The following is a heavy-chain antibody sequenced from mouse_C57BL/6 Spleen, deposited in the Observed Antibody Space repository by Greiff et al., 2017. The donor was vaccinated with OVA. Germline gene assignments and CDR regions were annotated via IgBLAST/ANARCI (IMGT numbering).Heavy chain of an antibody. CDR2: ISSGSSTI. Sequence: VQLKESGGGLVKPGGSLKLSCAASGFTFSDYGMHWVRQAPEKGLEWVAYISSGSSTIYYADTVKGRFTISRDNAKNTLFLQMTSLRSEDTAMYYCAKTYGNYVDAMDYWGQGTSVTVSS. D-gene: IGHD2-1*01. CDR3: AKTYGNYVDAMDY. J-gene: IGHJ4*01. CDR1: GFTFSDYG. V-gene: IGHV5-17*01.